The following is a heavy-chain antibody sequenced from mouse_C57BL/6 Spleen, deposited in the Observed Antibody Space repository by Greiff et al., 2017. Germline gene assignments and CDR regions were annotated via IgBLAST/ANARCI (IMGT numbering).Heavy chain of an antibody. Sequence: EVKLMESGAELVRPGASVKLSCTASGFNIKDDYMHWVKQRPEQGLEWIGWIDPENGDTEYASKFQGKATITADTSSNTAYLQLSSLTSEDTAVYYCTTSPNYYYGSSYVDYWGQGTTRTVSS. D-gene: IGHD1-1*01. CDR3: TTSPNYYYGSSYVDY. V-gene: IGHV14-4*01. CDR1: GFNIKDDY. CDR2: IDPENGDT. J-gene: IGHJ2*01.